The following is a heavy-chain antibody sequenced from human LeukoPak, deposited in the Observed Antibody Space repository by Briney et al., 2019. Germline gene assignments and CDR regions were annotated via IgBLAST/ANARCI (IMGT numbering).Heavy chain of an antibody. CDR1: GFTVSSNY. CDR3: ARGGGRNTAMVWALDY. CDR2: IYSGGST. D-gene: IGHD5-18*01. V-gene: IGHV3-66*01. J-gene: IGHJ4*02. Sequence: GGSLRLSCTASGFTVSSNYMSWVRQAPGKGLEWVSVIYSGGSTYYADSVKGRFTISRDNSKNTLYLQMGSLRDEDMAVYYCARGGGRNTAMVWALDYWGQGTLVTVSS.